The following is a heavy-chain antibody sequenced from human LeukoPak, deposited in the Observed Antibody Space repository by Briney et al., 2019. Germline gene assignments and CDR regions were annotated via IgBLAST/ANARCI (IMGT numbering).Heavy chain of an antibody. CDR3: ARDFSIVGATVFSNWFDP. V-gene: IGHV1-69*04. CDR1: GYTFTSYG. Sequence: ASVKVSCKASGYTFTSYGISWVRQAPGQGLEWMGRIIPILGIANYAQKFQGRVTMTRDTSTSTVYMELSSLRSEDTAVYYCARDFSIVGATVFSNWFDPWGQGTLVTVSS. CDR2: IIPILGIA. D-gene: IGHD1-26*01. J-gene: IGHJ5*02.